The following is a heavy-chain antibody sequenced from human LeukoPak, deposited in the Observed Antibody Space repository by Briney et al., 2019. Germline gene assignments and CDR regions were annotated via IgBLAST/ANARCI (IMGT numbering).Heavy chain of an antibody. Sequence: GRSLRLSCAASGFTFSSSAMYWVRQAPGKGLEWVAATSSDGNNKYYADSVKGRFTISRDNSKNTLYLQMNSLRAEDTAVYYCARDRWFGESYFDYWGQGTLVTVSS. CDR2: TSSDGNNK. CDR1: GFTFSSSA. V-gene: IGHV3-30*14. D-gene: IGHD3-10*01. CDR3: ARDRWFGESYFDY. J-gene: IGHJ4*02.